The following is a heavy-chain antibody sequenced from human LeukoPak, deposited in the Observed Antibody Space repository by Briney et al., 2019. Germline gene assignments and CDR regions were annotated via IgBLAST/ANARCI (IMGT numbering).Heavy chain of an antibody. CDR3: ARSFRGSYYDILTGFDY. CDR1: GYTFTSYA. J-gene: IGHJ4*02. D-gene: IGHD3-9*01. Sequence: ASVKVSCKASGYTFTSYAMNWVRQAPGQGLEWMGWINTNTGNPTYAQGFTGRFVFSLDTSVSTAYLQISSLKAEDTAAYYCARSFRGSYYDILTGFDYWGQGTLVTVSS. V-gene: IGHV7-4-1*02. CDR2: INTNTGNP.